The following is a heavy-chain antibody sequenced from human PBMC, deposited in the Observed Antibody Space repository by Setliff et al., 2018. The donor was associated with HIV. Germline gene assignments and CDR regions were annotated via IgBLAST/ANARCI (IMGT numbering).Heavy chain of an antibody. V-gene: IGHV1-2*04. Sequence: ASVKVSCKASGYSFTDYYIHWVRQAPGQGLEWMGWINPKSDGTNYAQKLQGWITMTRDTSISTAYMELSRLRSDDTAVYYCARGMDYYDTSGYYQYCFDYWGQGTLVTVSS. CDR3: ARGMDYYDTSGYYQYCFDY. J-gene: IGHJ4*02. D-gene: IGHD3-22*01. CDR1: GYSFTDYY. CDR2: INPKSDGT.